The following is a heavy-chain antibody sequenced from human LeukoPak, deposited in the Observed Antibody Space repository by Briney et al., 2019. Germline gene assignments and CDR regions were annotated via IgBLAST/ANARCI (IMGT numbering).Heavy chain of an antibody. CDR1: GFTFSSYS. CDR3: ASGTYYDFWSGYHSWFDP. Sequence: GGSLRLSCAASGFTFSSYSMNWVRQAPGKGLEWVSSISSSSSYIYYADSVKGRFTISRDNAKNSLYLQMNSLRAEDTAVYYCASGTYYDFWSGYHSWFDPWGQGTLVTVSS. CDR2: ISSSSSYI. V-gene: IGHV3-21*01. D-gene: IGHD3-3*01. J-gene: IGHJ5*02.